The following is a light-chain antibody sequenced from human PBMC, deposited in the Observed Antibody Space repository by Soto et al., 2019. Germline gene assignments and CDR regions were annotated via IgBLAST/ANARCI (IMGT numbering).Light chain of an antibody. CDR2: DAS. V-gene: IGKV1-33*01. J-gene: IGKJ5*01. Sequence: DIQITHSPCSRSVSVGGRVNITCQASQNINNYLNWYQQKPGRAPKLLIYDASNLEAGVPSRFRGSGSGTDFTFTISRLQPEDIATYYCKQYENLPNFGQGKRLEIK. CDR3: KQYENLPN. CDR1: QNINNY.